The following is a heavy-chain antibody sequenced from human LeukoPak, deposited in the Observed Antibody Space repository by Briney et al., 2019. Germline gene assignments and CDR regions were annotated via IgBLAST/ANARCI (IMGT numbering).Heavy chain of an antibody. D-gene: IGHD3-10*01. V-gene: IGHV3-66*01. Sequence: GGSLRLPCAASGFTVSSNYMSWVRQAPGKGLEWVSVIYSGGSTYYADSVKGRFTISRDNSKNTLYLQMNSLRAEDTAVYYCAREGSGLWFGEQRYFDYWGQGTLVTVSS. CDR1: GFTVSSNY. CDR2: IYSGGST. J-gene: IGHJ4*02. CDR3: AREGSGLWFGEQRYFDY.